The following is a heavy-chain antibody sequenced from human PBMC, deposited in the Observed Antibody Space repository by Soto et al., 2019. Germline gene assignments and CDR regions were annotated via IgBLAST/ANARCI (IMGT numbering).Heavy chain of an antibody. CDR2: IIPIFGTA. D-gene: IGHD3-10*01. Sequence: VASVKVSCKASGGTFSSYAISWVRQAPGQGLEWMGGIIPIFGTANYAQKFQGRVTITADESTSTAYMELSSLRSEDTAVYYCARVDSLQAGIDYWGQGTLVTVSS. CDR3: ARVDSLQAGIDY. CDR1: GGTFSSYA. V-gene: IGHV1-69*13. J-gene: IGHJ4*02.